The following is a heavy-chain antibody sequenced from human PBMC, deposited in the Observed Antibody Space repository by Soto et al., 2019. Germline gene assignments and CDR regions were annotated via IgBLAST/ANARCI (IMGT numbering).Heavy chain of an antibody. Sequence: SETLSLTCGVSGASISTNNWWSWVRQPPGKGLEWIGEVYHSGSTNCNPSLKSRVTISIDKSKNQFSLRLTSMTAADTAVYYCAVPGAGDFDYWSQGTLVTVSS. CDR3: AVPGAGDFDY. CDR2: VYHSGST. J-gene: IGHJ4*02. V-gene: IGHV4-4*02. D-gene: IGHD6-13*01. CDR1: GASISTNNW.